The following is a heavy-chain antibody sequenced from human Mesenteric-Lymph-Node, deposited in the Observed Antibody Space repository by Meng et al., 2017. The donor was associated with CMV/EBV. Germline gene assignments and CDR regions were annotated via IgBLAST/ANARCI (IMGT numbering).Heavy chain of an antibody. CDR1: GDSMSTGGYY. Sequence: FGDSMSTGGYYWPWIRQHPGKGLEWIGFIHYSGDTYYNPSLKSRVTISVDTSENHFSLKLTSVTAADTAVYYCVRDASNRAGWFDPWGQGTLVTISS. J-gene: IGHJ5*02. D-gene: IGHD1-14*01. V-gene: IGHV4-31*02. CDR2: IHYSGDT. CDR3: VRDASNRAGWFDP.